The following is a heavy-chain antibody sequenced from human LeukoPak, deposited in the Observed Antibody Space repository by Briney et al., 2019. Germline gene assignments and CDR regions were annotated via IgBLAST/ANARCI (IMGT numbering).Heavy chain of an antibody. CDR2: IYPGDSDT. CDR3: AIAQTSFMRVTSYYFDY. V-gene: IGHV5-51*01. D-gene: IGHD3-16*01. Sequence: GESLKISCKGSGYSFTSYWIGWVRQMPGKGLEWMGIIYPGDSDTRYSPSFQGQVTISADKSISTAYLQWSSLKASDTAMYYCAIAQTSFMRVTSYYFDYWGQGTLVTVSS. J-gene: IGHJ4*02. CDR1: GYSFTSYW.